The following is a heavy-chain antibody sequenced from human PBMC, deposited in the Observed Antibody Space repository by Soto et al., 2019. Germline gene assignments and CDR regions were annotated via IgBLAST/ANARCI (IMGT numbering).Heavy chain of an antibody. Sequence: EVQLVESGGGLVQPGGSLRLSCAASGFTFSNYWMSWVRQAPGKGLEWVANLKVDGSEKYYVDSVKGRFTISRDNAKNSLYLQMNSLRGEDTAVYYCAGVAGGGQGNLVTVSS. CDR1: GFTFSNYW. CDR2: LKVDGSEK. J-gene: IGHJ4*01. V-gene: IGHV3-7*05. CDR3: AGVAG. D-gene: IGHD2-15*01.